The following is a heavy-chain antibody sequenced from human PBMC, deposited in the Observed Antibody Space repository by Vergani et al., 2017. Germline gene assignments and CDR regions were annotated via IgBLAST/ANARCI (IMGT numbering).Heavy chain of an antibody. J-gene: IGHJ6*02. CDR3: ARGSLYYYDTSGYPGGMDV. CDR1: GYTFSSYV. Sequence: QVQLVQSGSELKKPGASVKVSCKASGYTFSSYVISWVRQAPGQGLEWMGGIIPIFGTANYAQKFQGRVTITADESTSTAYLELSSLRSEDTAVYYCARGSLYYYDTSGYPGGMDVWGQGTTVTVSS. V-gene: IGHV1-69*01. D-gene: IGHD3-22*01. CDR2: IIPIFGTA.